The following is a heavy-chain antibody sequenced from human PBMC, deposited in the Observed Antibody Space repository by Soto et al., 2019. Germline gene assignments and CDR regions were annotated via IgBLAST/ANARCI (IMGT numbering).Heavy chain of an antibody. CDR2: IYHSGST. J-gene: IGHJ4*02. CDR3: AGDRGGGFGMIVV. Sequence: QVQLQESGPGLVKPSGTLSLTCAVSGGSISSSNWWSWVRQPPGKGLEWIGEIYHSGSTNYNPSLKRRVTISVEKSKTQFSLKLGPVTAADTAGYYWAGDRGGGFGMIVVWGQGTLVTVSS. V-gene: IGHV4-4*02. CDR1: GGSISSSNW. D-gene: IGHD3-22*01.